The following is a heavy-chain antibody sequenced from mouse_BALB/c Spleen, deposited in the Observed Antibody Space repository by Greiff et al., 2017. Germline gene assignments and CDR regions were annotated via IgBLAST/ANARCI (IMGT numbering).Heavy chain of an antibody. CDR3: ARSRDYGFHYYAMDY. Sequence: QVQLKESGAELAKPGASVKMSCKASGYTFTSYWMHWVKQRPGQGLEWIGYINPSTGYTEYNQKFKDKATLTADKSSSTAYMQLSSLTSEDSAVYYCARSRDYGFHYYAMDYWGQGTSVTVSS. J-gene: IGHJ4*01. CDR2: INPSTGYT. V-gene: IGHV1-7*01. D-gene: IGHD1-2*01. CDR1: GYTFTSYW.